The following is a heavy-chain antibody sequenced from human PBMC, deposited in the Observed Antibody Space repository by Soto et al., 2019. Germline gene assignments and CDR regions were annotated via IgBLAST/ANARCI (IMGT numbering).Heavy chain of an antibody. J-gene: IGHJ4*02. CDR1: GYTFTSYG. Sequence: GASVKVSCKASGYTFTSYGISWVRQAPGQGLEWMGWISAYNGNTNYAKKLQGRVTMTTDISTSTAYMELRSLSFDDTAVYYCARVGPVAGYSFDYWGQGTLVTVSS. CDR3: ARVGPVAGYSFDY. CDR2: ISAYNGNT. V-gene: IGHV1-18*01. D-gene: IGHD6-19*01.